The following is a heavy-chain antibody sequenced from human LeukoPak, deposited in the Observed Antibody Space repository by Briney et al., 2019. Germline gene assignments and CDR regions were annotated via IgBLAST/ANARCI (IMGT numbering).Heavy chain of an antibody. V-gene: IGHV3-23*01. D-gene: IGHD1-26*01. CDR1: GFTFSSYA. CDR2: ISGSGGST. J-gene: IGHJ4*02. Sequence: PGGSLRLSCAASGFTFSSYAMSWVRQAPGKGLEWVSAISGSGGSTYYADSVKGRFTISRDNSKNTLYLQMNSLRAEDTAVYYCARDRTVRWELLRGELVFDYWGQGTLVTVSS. CDR3: ARDRTVRWELLRGELVFDY.